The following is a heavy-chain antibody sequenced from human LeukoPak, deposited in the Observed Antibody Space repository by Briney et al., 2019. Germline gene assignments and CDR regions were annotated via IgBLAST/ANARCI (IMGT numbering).Heavy chain of an antibody. V-gene: IGHV3-30*02. D-gene: IGHD4-17*01. CDR1: GFTFSLYG. CDR3: AKDIDYGDYFYYFDY. J-gene: IGHJ4*02. Sequence: GGSLRLPCAASGFTFSLYGLHWVRQAPGKGLEWVAFIRYDGSNTFYSDSVKGRFTISRDNSKNTLYLQMNSLRAEDTAVYYCAKDIDYGDYFYYFDYWGQGTLVTVSS. CDR2: IRYDGSNT.